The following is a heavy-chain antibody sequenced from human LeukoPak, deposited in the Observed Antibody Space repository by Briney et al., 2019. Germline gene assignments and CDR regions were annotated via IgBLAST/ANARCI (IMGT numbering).Heavy chain of an antibody. CDR3: AKGEYSSSTGTFDY. Sequence: GGSLRLSCAASGFTFDDYAMHWVRQAPGRGLEWVSGISWNSGSIGYADSVKGRFTISRDNAKNSLYLQMNSLRAEDMALYYCAKGEYSSSTGTFDYWGQGTLVTVSS. CDR1: GFTFDDYA. V-gene: IGHV3-9*03. J-gene: IGHJ4*02. CDR2: ISWNSGSI. D-gene: IGHD6-6*01.